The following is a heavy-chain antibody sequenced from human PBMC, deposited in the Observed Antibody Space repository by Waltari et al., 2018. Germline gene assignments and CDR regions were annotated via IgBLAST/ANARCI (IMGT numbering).Heavy chain of an antibody. CDR3: ARDWEGERHNFDY. Sequence: EVQLVESWGGLVEPGGSLRLSCVASGFSLCNYWMSWVRKAPGKGREWVADMNEDGSKEYNLGAMKDRFTISRDNAKNSVYLQMNSRGPEDTAVYYCARDWEGERHNFDYWGQGTLVTVSS. CDR2: MNEDGSKE. CDR1: GFSLCNYW. D-gene: IGHD1-26*01. J-gene: IGHJ4*02. V-gene: IGHV3-7*04.